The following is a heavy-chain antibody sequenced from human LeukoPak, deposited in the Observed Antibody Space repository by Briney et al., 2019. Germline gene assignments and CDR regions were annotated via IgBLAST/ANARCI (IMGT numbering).Heavy chain of an antibody. CDR1: GGSISSSSYY. CDR3: ARGRRYSYGYIGIPRAYYYYGMDV. CDR2: IYYSGST. D-gene: IGHD5-18*01. J-gene: IGHJ6*02. V-gene: IGHV4-39*01. Sequence: SETLSLTCTVSGGSISSSSYYWGWIRQPPGKGLEWIGSIYYSGSTYYNPSLKSRVTISVDTSKNQFSLKLSSVTAADTAVYYCARGRRYSYGYIGIPRAYYYYGMDVWGQGTTVTVSS.